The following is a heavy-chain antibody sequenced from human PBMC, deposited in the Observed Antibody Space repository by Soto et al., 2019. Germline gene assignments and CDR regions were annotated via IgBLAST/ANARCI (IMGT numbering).Heavy chain of an antibody. CDR3: AKEGCSGGSCYSADFQH. CDR1: GFTFSSYG. J-gene: IGHJ1*01. D-gene: IGHD2-15*01. V-gene: IGHV3-30*18. Sequence: QVQLVESGGGVVQPGRSLRLSCAASGFTFSSYGMHWVRQAPGKGLEWVAVISYDGSNKYYADSVKGRFTISRDNSKNTLYLQMKSLRAEDTAVYYCAKEGCSGGSCYSADFQHWGQGSLVTVSS. CDR2: ISYDGSNK.